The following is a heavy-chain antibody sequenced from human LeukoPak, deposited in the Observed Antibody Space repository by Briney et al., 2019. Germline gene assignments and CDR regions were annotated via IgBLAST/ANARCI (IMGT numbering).Heavy chain of an antibody. D-gene: IGHD3-10*01. J-gene: IGHJ6*02. CDR3: ARDGSSAYYGSGSYYNNYYYGMDV. V-gene: IGHV3-21*01. CDR1: GFTFSSYS. Sequence: GGSLRLSCAASGFTFSSYSMNWVRQAPGKGLGWVSSISSSSSYIYYADSVKGRFTISRDNAKNSLYLQMNSLRAEDTAVYYCARDGSSAYYGSGSYYNNYYYGMDVWGQGTTVTVSS. CDR2: ISSSSSYI.